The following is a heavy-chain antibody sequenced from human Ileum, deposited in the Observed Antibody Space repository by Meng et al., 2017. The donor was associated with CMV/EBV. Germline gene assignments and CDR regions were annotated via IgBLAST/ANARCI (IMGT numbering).Heavy chain of an antibody. CDR1: GCSMSGYY. D-gene: IGHD3-3*01. Sequence: QLHLQGSGPGLSNPSETLPLTCSVSGCSMSGYYLGWIRQPAGKGLEWIGRIYVRVSTDYNPSLKSRATMSVDTSKKQFSLRLTSVTAADTAVYFCAREVDVDGAVPQKGGYYYDYWGQGILVTVSS. CDR3: AREVDVDGAVPQKGGYYYDY. V-gene: IGHV4-4*07. J-gene: IGHJ4*02. CDR2: IYVRVST.